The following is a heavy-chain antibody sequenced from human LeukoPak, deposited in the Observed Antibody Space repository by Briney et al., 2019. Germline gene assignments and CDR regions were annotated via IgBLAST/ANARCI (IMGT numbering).Heavy chain of an antibody. Sequence: GGSLRLSCAASGFTFTTYWMSWVRQAPGKGLEWVANIKQDGSEKYYVDSVKGRFTISRDNAKNSLYLLMNSLRAEDTALYYCAREQMYYYDSSGYHGGYFDYWGQGTLVTVSS. V-gene: IGHV3-7*03. CDR1: GFTFTTYW. CDR3: AREQMYYYDSSGYHGGYFDY. J-gene: IGHJ4*02. D-gene: IGHD3-22*01. CDR2: IKQDGSEK.